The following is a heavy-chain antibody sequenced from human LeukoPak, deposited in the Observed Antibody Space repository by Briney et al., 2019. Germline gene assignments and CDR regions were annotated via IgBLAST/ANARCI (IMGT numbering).Heavy chain of an antibody. Sequence: PSETLSFTCAVYGGSFSGYYWSWIRQPPGKGLEWIGEINHSGSTNYNPSLKSRVTISVDTSKNQFSLKLSSVTAADTAVYYCARGRGRSITMVRGVIITGANFDYWGQGTLVTVSS. J-gene: IGHJ4*02. D-gene: IGHD3-10*01. CDR3: ARGRGRSITMVRGVIITGANFDY. CDR2: INHSGST. V-gene: IGHV4-34*01. CDR1: GGSFSGYY.